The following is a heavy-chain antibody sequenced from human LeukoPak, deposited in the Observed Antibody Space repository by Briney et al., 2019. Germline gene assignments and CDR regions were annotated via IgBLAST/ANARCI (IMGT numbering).Heavy chain of an antibody. J-gene: IGHJ6*04. CDR2: ISSSGSPI. V-gene: IGHV3-48*03. Sequence: GGSLRLSCAASGFTFSSYEMNWVRQARGKGLEWVSYISSSGSPIYYADFVKGRFTISRDNAKNSLYLQMNSLRAEDTAVYYCAELGITMIGGVWGKGTTVTISS. D-gene: IGHD3-10*02. CDR3: AELGITMIGGV. CDR1: GFTFSSYE.